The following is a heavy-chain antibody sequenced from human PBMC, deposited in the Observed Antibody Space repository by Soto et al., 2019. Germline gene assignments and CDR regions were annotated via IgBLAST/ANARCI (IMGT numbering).Heavy chain of an antibody. V-gene: IGHV4-59*08. CDR2: IYYSGST. J-gene: IGHJ5*02. CDR3: ARRMLRGGYSSSSGDNWFDP. D-gene: IGHD6-6*01. Sequence: SETLSLTCTVSGGSISSYYWSWIRQPPGKGLEWIGYIYYSGSTNYNPSLKSRVTISVDKSRNQFSLKLSPVTAADTAVYYCARRMLRGGYSSSSGDNWFDPWGQGTLVTVSS. CDR1: GGSISSYY.